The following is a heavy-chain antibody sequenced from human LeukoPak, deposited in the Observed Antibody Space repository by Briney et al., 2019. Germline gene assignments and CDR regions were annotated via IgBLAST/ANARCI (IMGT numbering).Heavy chain of an antibody. CDR3: AKASAMIVVVSKHFDY. V-gene: IGHV3-7*03. D-gene: IGHD3-22*01. CDR1: GLTFSSYW. CDR2: IKQDGSEK. Sequence: QPGGSLRLSCAASGLTFSSYWMTWVRQAPGKGLEWVANIKQDGSEKYYVDSVKGRFTISRDNAKNSLYLQMNSLRAEDTAVYYCAKASAMIVVVSKHFDYWGQGTLVTVSS. J-gene: IGHJ4*02.